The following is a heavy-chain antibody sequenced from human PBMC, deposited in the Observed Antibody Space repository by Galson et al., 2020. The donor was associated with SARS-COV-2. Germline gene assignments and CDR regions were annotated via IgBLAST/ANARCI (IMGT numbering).Heavy chain of an antibody. CDR1: GYTFTSYG. CDR2: ISAYNGNT. V-gene: IGHV1-18*01. Sequence: ASVKVSCKASGYTFTSYGISWVRQAPGQGLEWMGWISAYNGNTHYAQKLQGRVTMTTDTSTSTAYMELRSLRSDDTAVYYCTVDTAMASSADYYYYGMDVWGQGTTVTVSS. CDR3: TVDTAMASSADYYYYGMDV. J-gene: IGHJ6*02. D-gene: IGHD5-18*01.